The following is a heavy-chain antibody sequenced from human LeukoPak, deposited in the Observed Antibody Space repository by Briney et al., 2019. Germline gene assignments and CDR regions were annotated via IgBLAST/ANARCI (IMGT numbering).Heavy chain of an antibody. D-gene: IGHD3-22*01. J-gene: IGHJ5*02. CDR2: ISGSGGST. CDR3: AKDLVGVEKILPMRKFYYDSSGYQP. V-gene: IGHV3-23*01. CDR1: GFTFSSYA. Sequence: GGSLRLSCAASGFTFSSYAMSWVRQAPGKGLEWVSAISGSGGSTYYADSVKGRFTISRDNSKNTLYLQMNSLRAEDTAVYYCAKDLVGVEKILPMRKFYYDSSGYQPWRQGTLVTVSS.